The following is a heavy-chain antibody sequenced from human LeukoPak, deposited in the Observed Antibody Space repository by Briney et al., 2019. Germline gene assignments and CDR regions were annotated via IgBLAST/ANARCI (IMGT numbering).Heavy chain of an antibody. Sequence: PGGSLRLSCAASGFTFSSYAMSWVRQAPGKGLEWVSAISGSGSSIYYADSVKGRFTISRDNSKNTLYLQMNSLRAEDTAVFYCAKGHHLGVVMGNYFDYWGQGTLVTVSS. CDR2: ISGSGSSI. D-gene: IGHD3-3*01. J-gene: IGHJ4*02. CDR3: AKGHHLGVVMGNYFDY. CDR1: GFTFSSYA. V-gene: IGHV3-23*01.